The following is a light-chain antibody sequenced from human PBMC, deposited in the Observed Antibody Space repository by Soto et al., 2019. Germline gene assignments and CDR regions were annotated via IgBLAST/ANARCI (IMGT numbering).Light chain of an antibody. V-gene: IGKV3-11*01. Sequence: EIVLRQSPATLSFSPGERATLSCRASQSVDKYLVWYQQKPGQAPRLLIYDASSRATGIPARFSGSGSGTDFTLTIASLEPEDFAVYYCQQRSNWPLTFGGGTKLEIK. CDR1: QSVDKY. CDR3: QQRSNWPLT. CDR2: DAS. J-gene: IGKJ4*01.